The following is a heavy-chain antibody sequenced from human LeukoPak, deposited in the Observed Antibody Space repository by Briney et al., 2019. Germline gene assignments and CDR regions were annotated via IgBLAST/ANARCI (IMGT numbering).Heavy chain of an antibody. D-gene: IGHD3-16*02. J-gene: IGHJ4*02. V-gene: IGHV3-21*01. CDR1: GFTFSSYS. CDR3: ASGHSRGYDYVWGSYRDMGGY. CDR2: ISSSSSYI. Sequence: GGSLRLSCAASGFTFSSYSMNWVRQAPGKGREWVSSISSSSSYIYYADSVKGRFTISRDNAKNSLYLQMNSLRAEDTAVYYCASGHSRGYDYVWGSYRDMGGYWGQGTLVTVSS.